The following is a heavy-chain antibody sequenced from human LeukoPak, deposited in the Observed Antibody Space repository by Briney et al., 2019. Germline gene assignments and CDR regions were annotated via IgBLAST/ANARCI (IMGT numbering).Heavy chain of an antibody. J-gene: IGHJ4*02. CDR3: ASASNNYYFDF. CDR1: GGSITTYY. CDR2: IHYTGST. V-gene: IGHV4-59*12. Sequence: SETLSLTCTVSGGSITTYYWSWIRQPPGQRLEWIGYIHYTGSTNYNPSLKSRVTISIDTSKNQFSLHLTSVTAADTAVYYCASASNNYYFDFWGQGTLVTVSS. D-gene: IGHD1-1*01.